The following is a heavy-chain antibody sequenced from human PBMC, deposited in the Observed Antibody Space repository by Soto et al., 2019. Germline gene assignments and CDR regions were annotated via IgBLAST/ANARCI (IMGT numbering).Heavy chain of an antibody. CDR3: ARLAGLATISYYFDF. Sequence: QLQLQESGPGLVKPSETLSLTCSVSDDSINSDKYYWGWIRQPPGKGLEWIGSVYYRGNAYYNPSLHTRVTISRDKSKTQFSLKLNSVTAADSAVYFCARLAGLATISYYFDFWGPGALVTVSS. D-gene: IGHD3-9*01. J-gene: IGHJ4*02. CDR2: VYYRGNA. V-gene: IGHV4-39*01. CDR1: DDSINSDKYY.